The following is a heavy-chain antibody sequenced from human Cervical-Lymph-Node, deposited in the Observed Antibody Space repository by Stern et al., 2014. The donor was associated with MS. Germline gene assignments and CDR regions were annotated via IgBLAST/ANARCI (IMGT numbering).Heavy chain of an antibody. D-gene: IGHD4-11*01. Sequence: QVQLVESGGGVVQPGTSLRLSCVASGFTFSMSGMHWVRQAPGKGLECVAIISYDGGEKHFADSVKGRFTISRDNSENTVYLQLNSLRPEDTAVYFCAKAAVDYSMYFPEYWGQGTLVTVSS. CDR1: GFTFSMSG. V-gene: IGHV3-30*18. CDR2: ISYDGGEK. J-gene: IGHJ4*02. CDR3: AKAAVDYSMYFPEY.